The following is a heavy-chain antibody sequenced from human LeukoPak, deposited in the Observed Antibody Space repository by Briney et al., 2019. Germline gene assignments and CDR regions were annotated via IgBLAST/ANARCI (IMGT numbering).Heavy chain of an antibody. Sequence: ASVKVSCKASGYTFTGYYMHWVRQAPGQGLEWMGWINPNSGGTNYAQKFQGRVTMTRDTSISTAYMELSRLRSDDTAVYYCAREHAPYCSSTSCYYYYYMDVWGKGTTVTVSS. CDR1: GYTFTGYY. CDR2: INPNSGGT. CDR3: AREHAPYCSSTSCYYYYYMDV. J-gene: IGHJ6*03. V-gene: IGHV1-2*02. D-gene: IGHD2-2*01.